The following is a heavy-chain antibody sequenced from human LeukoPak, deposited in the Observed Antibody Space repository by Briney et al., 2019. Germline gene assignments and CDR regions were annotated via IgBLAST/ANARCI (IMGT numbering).Heavy chain of an antibody. J-gene: IGHJ4*02. V-gene: IGHV3-23*01. CDR3: AKRGVVIRVILVGFHKEAYYFDS. Sequence: GGSLRLSCAVSGITLSNYGMSWVRQAPGKGLEWVAGISDSGGRTNYADSVKGRSTISRDNPKNTLYLQMNSLRAEDTAVYFCAKRGVVIRVILVGFHKEAYYFDSWGQGALVTVSS. CDR1: GITLSNYG. D-gene: IGHD3-22*01. CDR2: ISDSGGRT.